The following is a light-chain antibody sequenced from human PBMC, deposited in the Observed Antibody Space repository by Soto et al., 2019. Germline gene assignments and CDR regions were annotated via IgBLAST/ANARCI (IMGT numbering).Light chain of an antibody. CDR2: AAS. Sequence: DIQMAQCPADMSASVGDRVTITCRASQGINNYLVWFQQKPGKVPKRLISAASRLQAGGPSRFSGSGFGTEFTLTISSLQPEDFATYYCLHHNSFPLAFGGGTKVDNK. V-gene: IGKV1-17*03. J-gene: IGKJ4*01. CDR3: LHHNSFPLA. CDR1: QGINNY.